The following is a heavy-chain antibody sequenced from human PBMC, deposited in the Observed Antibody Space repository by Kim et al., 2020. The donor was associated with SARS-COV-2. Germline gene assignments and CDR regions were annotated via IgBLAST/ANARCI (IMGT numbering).Heavy chain of an antibody. Sequence: GGSLRLSCAASGFTCSSYWMTWVRQAQGKGLEYVANIKEDGSQKYYVDSVKGRFTISRDNARNSLYLQMNSLRAVDTAVYYCALGADIYWGQGTLVTVSS. CDR2: IKEDGSQK. V-gene: IGHV3-7*03. CDR3: ALGADIY. D-gene: IGHD3-9*01. J-gene: IGHJ4*02. CDR1: GFTCSSYW.